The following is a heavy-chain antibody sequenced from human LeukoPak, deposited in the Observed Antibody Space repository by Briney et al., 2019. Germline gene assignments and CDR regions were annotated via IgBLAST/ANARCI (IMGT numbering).Heavy chain of an antibody. Sequence: GGSLRLSCTASGFTFGDYAMSWVRQAPGRGLEWVAAIGGSGAYTNHADSVQGRLTISRDNSKNTLYLQMNNLRVEDTALYYCARDRGGENCGGDCYSAFDPWGQGTLVTVSS. J-gene: IGHJ5*02. CDR3: ARDRGGENCGGDCYSAFDP. D-gene: IGHD2-21*02. CDR1: GFTFGDYA. V-gene: IGHV3-23*01. CDR2: IGGSGAYT.